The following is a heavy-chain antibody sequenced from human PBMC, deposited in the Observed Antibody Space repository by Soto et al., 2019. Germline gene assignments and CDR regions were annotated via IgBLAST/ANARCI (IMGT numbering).Heavy chain of an antibody. CDR1: GGTFSSYA. V-gene: IGHV1-69*13. CDR2: IIPIFGTA. D-gene: IGHD3-22*01. J-gene: IGHJ4*02. Sequence: SVKVSCKASGGTFSSYAISWVRQAPGQGLEWMGGIIPIFGTANYAQKFQGRVTITADESTSTAYMELSSLRSEDTAVYYCASIETYYYDSSGYYPMDYWGQGTLVTVSS. CDR3: ASIETYYYDSSGYYPMDY.